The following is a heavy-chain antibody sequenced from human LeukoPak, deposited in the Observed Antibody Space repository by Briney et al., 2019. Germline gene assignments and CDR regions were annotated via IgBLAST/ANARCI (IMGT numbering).Heavy chain of an antibody. J-gene: IGHJ3*02. CDR2: MNPNSGNT. Sequence: ASVKVSCKASGYTFTSYDINWVRQATGQGLEWMGWMNPNSGNTGYAQKFQGRVTMTRNTSIRTAYMELSSLRSEDTAVYYCARSPMRRDILTGPAFDIWGQGTMVTVSS. V-gene: IGHV1-8*01. D-gene: IGHD3-9*01. CDR3: ARSPMRRDILTGPAFDI. CDR1: GYTFTSYD.